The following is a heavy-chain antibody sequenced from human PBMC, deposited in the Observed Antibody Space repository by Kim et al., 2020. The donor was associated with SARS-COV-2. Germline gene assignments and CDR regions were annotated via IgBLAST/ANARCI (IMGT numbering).Heavy chain of an antibody. CDR1: GFTFSSYG. CDR3: AKEGIQLQPPDYYYYGMDV. V-gene: IGHV3-30*18. CDR2: ISYDGSNK. D-gene: IGHD5-18*01. Sequence: GGSLRLSCAASGFTFSSYGMHWVRQAPGKGLEWVAVISYDGSNKYYADSVKGRFTISRDNSKNTLYLQMNSLRAEDTAVYYCAKEGIQLQPPDYYYYGMDVWGQGTTVTVSS. J-gene: IGHJ6*02.